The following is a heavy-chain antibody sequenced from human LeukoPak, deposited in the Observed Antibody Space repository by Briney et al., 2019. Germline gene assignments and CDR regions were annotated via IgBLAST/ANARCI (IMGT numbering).Heavy chain of an antibody. CDR3: ANGPMVRGVTEAEHFQH. J-gene: IGHJ1*01. V-gene: IGHV3-23*01. CDR1: GFTFSNYA. CDR2: ISGSGGSS. Sequence: PGGSLRLSCAASGFTFSNYAMSWVRQAPGKGLEWVSAISGSGGSSYYADSVKGRFTISRDNSKNTLYLQMNSLRAEDTAEYYCANGPMVRGVTEAEHFQHWGQGTLVTVSS. D-gene: IGHD3-10*01.